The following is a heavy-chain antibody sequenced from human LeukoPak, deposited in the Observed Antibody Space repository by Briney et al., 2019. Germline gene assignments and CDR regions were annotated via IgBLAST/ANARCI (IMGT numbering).Heavy chain of an antibody. CDR2: IKPDGSDT. V-gene: IGHV3-74*01. CDR1: GLTFSSFA. CDR3: ARDKDWLLYDY. Sequence: GGSLRLSCAASGLTFSSFAMSWVRQAPGKGLERVSYIKPDGSDTTYADSVKGRFTISRDNAKNTLYLQMNSLRAEDTAVYYCARDKDWLLYDYWGQGTLVTVSS. D-gene: IGHD3/OR15-3a*01. J-gene: IGHJ4*02.